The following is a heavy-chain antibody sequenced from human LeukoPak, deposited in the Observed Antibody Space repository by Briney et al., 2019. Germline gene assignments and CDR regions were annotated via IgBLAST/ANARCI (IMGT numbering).Heavy chain of an antibody. CDR2: IIPISGTT. J-gene: IGHJ5*02. V-gene: IGHV1-69*15. D-gene: IGHD1-26*01. CDR3: ARKLRLGGNWFDP. CDR1: GGTFTSYA. Sequence: SVKVSCKTSGGTFTSYAITWVRQAPGQGLEWMGKIIPISGTTNYAQKFQGRVTFTADESTSTAYMELSSLRSEDTALYYCARKLRLGGNWFDPWGQGTLVTASS.